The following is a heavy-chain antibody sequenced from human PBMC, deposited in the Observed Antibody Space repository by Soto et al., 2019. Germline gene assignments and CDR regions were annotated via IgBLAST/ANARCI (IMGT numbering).Heavy chain of an antibody. CDR3: ARNGTYGTSLSPYTGMDV. Sequence: QVQLVQSGAEVKEPGSSVRVSCKASGGTFTNFIMNWVRQTPGQGLEWMGGIVPMLGTPTYAEKFKGRVTISATGSTSTAYMELTSLRSEDTAIYYCARNGTYGTSLSPYTGMDVWGQGTTVTVS. CDR2: IVPMLGTP. CDR1: GGTFTNFI. V-gene: IGHV1-69*01. D-gene: IGHD1-1*01. J-gene: IGHJ6*02.